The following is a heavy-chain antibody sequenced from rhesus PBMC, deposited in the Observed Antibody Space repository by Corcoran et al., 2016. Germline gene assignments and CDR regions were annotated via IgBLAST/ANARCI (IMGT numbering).Heavy chain of an antibody. V-gene: IGHV4S10*01. Sequence: QVQLQESGPGVVKPSETLSLTCAVSGGSISDSYRWSWIRQPPGKGLEWIGYIYGSSTSTNYNPSLQSRVTILKDTSKHQFSLKLSSVTAADTAVYYCASPTLWTGYYYFDYWGQGVLVTVSS. J-gene: IGHJ4*01. CDR1: GGSISDSYR. CDR2: IYGSSTST. D-gene: IGHD3-3*01. CDR3: ASPTLWTGYYYFDY.